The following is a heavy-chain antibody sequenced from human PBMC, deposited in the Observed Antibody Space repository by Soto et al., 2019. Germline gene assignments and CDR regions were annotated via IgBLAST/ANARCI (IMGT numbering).Heavy chain of an antibody. V-gene: IGHV3-9*01. Sequence: GGSLRLSCAVSGFTFGDYAMHWVRQAPGMGLEWVSGISWNSGNIAYADSVKGRFTISRDNAKNSLYLQMNSLRAEDTAIYYCAKESEGYGFGTSCQFYYSDYWGQGTLVTVSS. CDR2: ISWNSGNI. D-gene: IGHD2-2*01. CDR3: AKESEGYGFGTSCQFYYSDY. CDR1: GFTFGDYA. J-gene: IGHJ4*02.